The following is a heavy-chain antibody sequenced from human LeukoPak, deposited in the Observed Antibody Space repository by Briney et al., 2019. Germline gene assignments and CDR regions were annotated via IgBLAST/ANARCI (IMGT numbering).Heavy chain of an antibody. CDR3: AKVRGPILGYYDF. CDR1: GFTFSNYG. J-gene: IGHJ4*02. D-gene: IGHD1-26*01. CDR2: ISYDGANK. V-gene: IGHV3-30*18. Sequence: GGSLRLSCAASGFTFSNYGMSWVRQAPGKGLEWVAGISYDGANKYYADSVKGRFTISRDNAKNSVFLEMNNLRREDTAKYFCAKVRGPILGYYDFWGQGTLLIVSS.